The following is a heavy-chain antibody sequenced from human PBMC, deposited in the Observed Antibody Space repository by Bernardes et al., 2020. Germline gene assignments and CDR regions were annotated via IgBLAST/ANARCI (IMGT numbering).Heavy chain of an antibody. J-gene: IGHJ5*02. CDR1: GGSISSGGYY. CDR2: TYYSGST. CDR3: ARARKAPYSSSLGVGLDWCDP. D-gene: IGHD6-13*01. Sequence: SETLSLTCTVSGGSISSGGYYWSWLRQHPGKGLEWIGYTYYSGSTYYNPSINRRVTITADTSKNQFSLKRSSVTAADTAVYYCARARKAPYSSSLGVGLDWCDPGGQGTVVTVSS. V-gene: IGHV4-31*03.